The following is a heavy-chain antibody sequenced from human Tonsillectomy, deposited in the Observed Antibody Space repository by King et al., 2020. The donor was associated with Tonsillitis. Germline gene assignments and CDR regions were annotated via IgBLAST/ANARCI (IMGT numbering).Heavy chain of an antibody. CDR2: ISGKGGSS. CDR3: AKGYSSNWYSLPPDV. CDR1: RFTFSNYA. Sequence: EVQLVQSGGGLVQPGGSLRLSCAASRFTFSNYAVSWVRQAPGKGLEWVSVISGKGGSSYYADSVKGRFTISRDNSKNTLYLQMNTLRAEDTAVYYCAKGYSSNWYSLPPDVWGQGTTVTVSS. D-gene: IGHD6-13*01. V-gene: IGHV3-23*04. J-gene: IGHJ6*02.